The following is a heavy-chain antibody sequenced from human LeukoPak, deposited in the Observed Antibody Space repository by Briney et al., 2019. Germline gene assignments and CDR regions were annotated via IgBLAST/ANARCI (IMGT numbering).Heavy chain of an antibody. J-gene: IGHJ4*02. D-gene: IGHD3-22*01. V-gene: IGHV3-48*04. CDR2: ISSSSSTI. Sequence: GGSLRLSCAASGFTFSSYSMNWVRQAPGKGLEWVSYISSSSSTIYYADSVKSRFTISRDNAKDSLYLQMNSLRAEDTAVYYCARDGKYYYDSSGYSHYWGQGTLVTVSS. CDR1: GFTFSSYS. CDR3: ARDGKYYYDSSGYSHY.